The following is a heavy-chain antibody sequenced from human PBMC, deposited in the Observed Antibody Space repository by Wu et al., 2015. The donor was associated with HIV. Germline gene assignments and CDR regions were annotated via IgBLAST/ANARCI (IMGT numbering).Heavy chain of an antibody. Sequence: QVQLVQSGAEVREPGASVKISCRPFGYSFPHKFIHWVRRAPGQGFEWMGLINPSSGDTNFAQKFRGRVTLTRETTRNRVYLELRSLRSEDTAVYYCATVRGSVQQRLGPTTWGQGTRGPPSP. V-gene: IGHV1-46*01. CDR2: INPSSGDT. J-gene: IGHJ4*02. D-gene: IGHD1-26*01. CDR1: GYSFPHKF. CDR3: ATVRGSVQQRLGPTT.